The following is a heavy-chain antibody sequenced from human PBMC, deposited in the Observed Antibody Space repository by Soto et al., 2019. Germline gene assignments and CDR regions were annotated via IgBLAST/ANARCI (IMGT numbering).Heavy chain of an antibody. CDR2: ISAYNGNT. V-gene: IGHV1-18*01. D-gene: IGHD2-15*01. CDR3: ARDHLGSGGSCYPCDY. CDR1: GYTFTSYG. Sequence: QVQLVQSGAEVKKPGASVKVSCKASGYTFTSYGISWVRQAPGQGLEWMGWISAYNGNTNYAQKLQGRVTMTTDTPTSTAYIELRSLRSDDTAVYYCARDHLGSGGSCYPCDYWGQGTLVTVSS. J-gene: IGHJ4*02.